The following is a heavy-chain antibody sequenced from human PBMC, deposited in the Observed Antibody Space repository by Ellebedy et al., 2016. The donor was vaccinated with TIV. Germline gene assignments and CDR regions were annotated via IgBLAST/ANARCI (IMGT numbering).Heavy chain of an antibody. J-gene: IGHJ4*02. V-gene: IGHV3-33*08. Sequence: GGSLRLSXAASGFTFTRYGMHWVRQAPGKGLDWVAVIWYDGSIKFYGDSVKGRFTISRDNSKNMLNLQMNSLRAEDTAVYYCVRGEPIADYWGQGILVTVSS. CDR3: VRGEPIADY. CDR1: GFTFTRYG. D-gene: IGHD1-14*01. CDR2: IWYDGSIK.